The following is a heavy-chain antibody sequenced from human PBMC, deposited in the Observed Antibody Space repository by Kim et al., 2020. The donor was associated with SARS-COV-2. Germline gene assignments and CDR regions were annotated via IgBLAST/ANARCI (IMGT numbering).Heavy chain of an antibody. J-gene: IGHJ4*02. V-gene: IGHV3-9*01. Sequence: GSADSVNGRFTISRDNAKHSLYLQMNRLRAEDTALYYCAIPADGDSAYFDYWGQGTLVTVSS. D-gene: IGHD3-10*01. CDR3: AIPADGDSAYFDY.